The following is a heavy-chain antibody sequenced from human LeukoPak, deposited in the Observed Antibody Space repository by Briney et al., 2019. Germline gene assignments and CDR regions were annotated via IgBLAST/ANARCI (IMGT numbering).Heavy chain of an antibody. Sequence: GGSLRLSCAASGFTFSSYSMNWVRQAPGKGLEWVSSISSSSSYIYYADSVKGRFTISRDNAKNSLYLQMNSLRVEDTAVYYCARDIAQVLVRDGYNLWGQGTLVTVSS. CDR1: GFTFSSYS. V-gene: IGHV3-21*01. J-gene: IGHJ5*02. CDR2: ISSSSSYI. CDR3: ARDIAQVLVRDGYNL. D-gene: IGHD5-24*01.